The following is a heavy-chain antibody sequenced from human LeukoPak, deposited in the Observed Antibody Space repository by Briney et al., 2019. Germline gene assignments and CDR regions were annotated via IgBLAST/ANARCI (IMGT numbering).Heavy chain of an antibody. CDR1: GFASESYG. CDR3: AKLQSDGLRTYYGMDV. Sequence: GGSLRLSCAASGFASESYGMHWVRQAPGKGLEWVTFLRAGGPYGTEKFYADSVKGRFTISTDNSKNTLFLEMNSLRPEDTAVYYCAKLQSDGLRTYYGMDVWGQGTTVTVSS. CDR2: LRAGGPYGTEK. D-gene: IGHD4-17*01. V-gene: IGHV3-30*02. J-gene: IGHJ6*02.